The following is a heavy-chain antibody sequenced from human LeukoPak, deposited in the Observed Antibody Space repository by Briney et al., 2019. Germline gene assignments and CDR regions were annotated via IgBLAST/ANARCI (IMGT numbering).Heavy chain of an antibody. CDR2: ISAYNGNT. CDR1: GYIFPSFG. D-gene: IGHD2-2*01. CDR3: ARDDCSSTSCQGWFDP. V-gene: IGHV1-18*01. J-gene: IGHJ5*02. Sequence: EASVKVSCKASGYIFPSFGISWVRQAPGQGLEWMGWISAYNGNTHFARKLQGRVTMTTDTSTRTAYMELRSLTFDDTAVYYCARDDCSSTSCQGWFDPWGQGTLVTVSS.